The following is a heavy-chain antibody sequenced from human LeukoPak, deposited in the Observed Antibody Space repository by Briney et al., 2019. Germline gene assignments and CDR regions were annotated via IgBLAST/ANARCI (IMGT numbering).Heavy chain of an antibody. V-gene: IGHV1-2*02. Sequence: ASVKVSCKASGYTFTVYYMHWVRQAPGQGLEWMGWINPNSGGTNYAQKFQGRVAMTRDTSISTAYMELSRLRSDDTAVYYCARVAVVYYDSSWFDPWGQGTLVTVPS. CDR1: GYTFTVYY. D-gene: IGHD3-22*01. CDR3: ARVAVVYYDSSWFDP. J-gene: IGHJ5*02. CDR2: INPNSGGT.